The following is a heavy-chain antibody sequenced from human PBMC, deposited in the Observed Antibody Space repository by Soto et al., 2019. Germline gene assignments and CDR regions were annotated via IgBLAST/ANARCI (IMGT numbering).Heavy chain of an antibody. V-gene: IGHV3-30-3*01. D-gene: IGHD2-15*01. J-gene: IGHJ3*02. Sequence: GGSLRLSCAASGFTFSSYAMHWVRQAPGKGLEWVAVISYDGSNKYYADSVKGRFTISRDNSKNTLYLQMNSLRAEDTAVYYCARPDIVVVVAAKGAAFDIWGQGTMVT. CDR1: GFTFSSYA. CDR2: ISYDGSNK. CDR3: ARPDIVVVVAAKGAAFDI.